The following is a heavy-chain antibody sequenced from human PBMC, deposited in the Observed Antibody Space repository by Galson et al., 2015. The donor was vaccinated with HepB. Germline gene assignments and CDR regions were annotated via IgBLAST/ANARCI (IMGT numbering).Heavy chain of an antibody. V-gene: IGHV3-49*04. D-gene: IGHD5-18*01. CDR3: TRDYDRGQLWTYFDY. CDR1: GFTFGDYA. Sequence: SLRLSCAASGFTFGDYAMSWVRQAPGKGLEWVGFIRSKAYGGTTEYAASVKGRFTISRDDSKSIAYLQMNSLKTEDTAVYYCTRDYDRGQLWTYFDYWGQGTLVTVSS. CDR2: IRSKAYGGTT. J-gene: IGHJ4*02.